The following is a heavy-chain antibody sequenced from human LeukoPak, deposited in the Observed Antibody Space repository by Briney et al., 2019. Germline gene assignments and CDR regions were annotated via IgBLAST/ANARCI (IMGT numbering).Heavy chain of an antibody. CDR3: AREEVGATEDWFDP. D-gene: IGHD1-26*01. J-gene: IGHJ5*02. CDR2: ISSSSSYI. CDR1: GFTFSSYS. V-gene: IGHV3-21*01. Sequence: GGSLRLSCAASGFTFSSYSMNWVRQAPGKGLEWVSSISSSSSYIYYADSVKGRFTISRDNAKNSLYLQMNSLRAEDTAVYYCAREEVGATEDWFDPWGQGTLVTVSS.